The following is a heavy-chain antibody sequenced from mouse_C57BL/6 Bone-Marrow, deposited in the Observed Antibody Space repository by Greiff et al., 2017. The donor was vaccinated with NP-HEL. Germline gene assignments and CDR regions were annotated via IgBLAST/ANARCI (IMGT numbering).Heavy chain of an antibody. CDR2: IYPGSGST. D-gene: IGHD1-1*01. V-gene: IGHV1-55*01. J-gene: IGHJ1*03. CDR1: GYTFTSYW. CDR3: ARNLLITTVAYFDV. Sequence: QVQLQQPGAELVKPGASVKMSCKASGYTFTSYWITWVKQRPGQGLEWIGDIYPGSGSTNYNEKFKSKATLTVDTSSSTAYMQLSSLTSEDSAVYYCARNLLITTVAYFDVWGTGTTVTVSS.